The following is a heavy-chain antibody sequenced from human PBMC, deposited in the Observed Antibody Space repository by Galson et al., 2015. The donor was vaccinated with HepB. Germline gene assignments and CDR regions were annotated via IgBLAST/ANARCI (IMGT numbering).Heavy chain of an antibody. CDR1: GFTFSSYG. CDR2: ISYDGSNK. CDR3: ACVPIAAAGTRYGMDV. D-gene: IGHD6-13*01. J-gene: IGHJ6*02. V-gene: IGHV3-30*03. Sequence: SLRLSCAASGFTFSSYGMHWVRQAPGKGLEWVAVISYDGSNKYYADSVKGRFTISRDNSKNTLYLQMNSLRAEDTAVYNCACVPIAAAGTRYGMDVWGQGTTVTVSS.